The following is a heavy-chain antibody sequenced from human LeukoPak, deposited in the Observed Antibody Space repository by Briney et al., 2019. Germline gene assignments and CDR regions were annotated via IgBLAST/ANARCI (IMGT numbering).Heavy chain of an antibody. Sequence: PGGSLRLSCAASGFTFDDYGMSWVRQVPGKGLEWVSGINWNGGSTGYADSVKGRFTISRDNAKNSLYLQMNSLRAEDTALYYCASSWGGSYYLGFDYWGQGTLVTVSS. CDR2: INWNGGST. J-gene: IGHJ4*02. CDR3: ASSWGGSYYLGFDY. CDR1: GFTFDDYG. V-gene: IGHV3-20*04. D-gene: IGHD3-10*01.